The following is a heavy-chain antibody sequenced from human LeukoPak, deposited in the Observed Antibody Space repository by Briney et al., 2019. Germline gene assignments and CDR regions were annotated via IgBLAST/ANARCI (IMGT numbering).Heavy chain of an antibody. D-gene: IGHD3-9*01. CDR3: ARHPSNRRYFDWLLPY. J-gene: IGHJ4*02. Sequence: SETLSLTCTVSGGSISSSGYYWGWIRQPPGKGLEWIGSIYYSGSTYYNPSLKSRVTISVDTSKNQFSLKLSSVTAADTAVYYCARHPSNRRYFDWLLPYWGQGTLVTVSS. CDR1: GGSISSSGYY. CDR2: IYYSGST. V-gene: IGHV4-39*01.